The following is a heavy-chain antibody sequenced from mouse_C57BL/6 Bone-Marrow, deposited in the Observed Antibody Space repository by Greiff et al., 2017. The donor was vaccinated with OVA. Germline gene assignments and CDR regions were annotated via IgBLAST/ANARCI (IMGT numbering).Heavy chain of an antibody. Sequence: DVQLQESGAELVRPGASVKLSCTASGFNIKDDYMHWVKQRPEQGLEWIGWIDPENGDTEYASKFQGKATITADTSSNTAYLQLSSLTSEATAVYYCTSYGNLDYWGQGTTLTVSS. CDR2: IDPENGDT. V-gene: IGHV14-4*01. CDR1: GFNIKDDY. CDR3: TSYGNLDY. D-gene: IGHD2-1*01. J-gene: IGHJ2*01.